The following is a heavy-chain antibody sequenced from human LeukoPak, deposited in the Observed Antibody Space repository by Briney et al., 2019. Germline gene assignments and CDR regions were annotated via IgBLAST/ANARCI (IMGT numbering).Heavy chain of an antibody. Sequence: GGSLRLSCAVSGYTFDEFAMHWVRQAPGKGLEWVSGISSNSANVAYADSVEGRFTISRDDAKNSLFLQMNSLRAEDTALYYCAKDIGIGITVFRGMDVWGKGTTVTISS. CDR2: ISSNSANV. J-gene: IGHJ6*04. CDR3: AKDIGIGITVFRGMDV. CDR1: GYTFDEFA. V-gene: IGHV3-9*01. D-gene: IGHD3-10*01.